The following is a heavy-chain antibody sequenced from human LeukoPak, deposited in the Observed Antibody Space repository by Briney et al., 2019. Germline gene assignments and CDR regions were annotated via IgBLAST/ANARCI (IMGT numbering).Heavy chain of an antibody. J-gene: IGHJ5*02. CDR1: GFTFSSYA. D-gene: IGHD3-22*01. Sequence: GGSLRLSCAASGFTFSSYAMSWVRQAPGKGLEWVSAISASGGSTYYADSVKGRFTISRDNSKNTLFLQMNSLRAEDTAVYYCANGHYDSFGRWFDPWGQGTLVTVSS. V-gene: IGHV3-23*01. CDR2: ISASGGST. CDR3: ANGHYDSFGRWFDP.